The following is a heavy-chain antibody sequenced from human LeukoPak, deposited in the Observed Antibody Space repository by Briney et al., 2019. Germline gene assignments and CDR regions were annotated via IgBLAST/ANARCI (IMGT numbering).Heavy chain of an antibody. V-gene: IGHV4-39*01. D-gene: IGHD3-3*01. CDR2: IYYSGST. J-gene: IGHJ4*02. CDR3: ARRRSYDFWNGYYYFDY. CDR1: GGSISSSSYY. Sequence: SETLSLTCTVSGGSISSSSYYWGWIRQPPGKGLEWIGSIYYSGSTYYNPSLKSRVTISVDTSKNQFSLKLSSVTAADTAVYYCARRRSYDFWNGYYYFDYWGQGTLVTVSS.